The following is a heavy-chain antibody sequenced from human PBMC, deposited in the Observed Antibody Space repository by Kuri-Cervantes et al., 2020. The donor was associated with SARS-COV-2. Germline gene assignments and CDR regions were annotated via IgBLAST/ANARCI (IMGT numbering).Heavy chain of an antibody. CDR2: IYYSGST. V-gene: IGHV4-30-4*08. CDR1: GGSISSGDYY. CDR3: ARRESSRAFDY. D-gene: IGHD6-6*01. Sequence: SETLSLICTVSGGSISSGDYYWSWIRQPPGKGLEWIGYIYYSGSTYYNPSLKSRVTISVDTSKNQFSLKLSSVTAADTAVYYCARRESSRAFDYWGQGTLVTVSS. J-gene: IGHJ4*02.